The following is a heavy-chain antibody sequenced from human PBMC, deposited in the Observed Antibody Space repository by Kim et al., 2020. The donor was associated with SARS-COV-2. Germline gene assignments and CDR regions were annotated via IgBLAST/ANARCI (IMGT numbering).Heavy chain of an antibody. D-gene: IGHD6-19*01. CDR1: GFTFSSYA. CDR2: ISSNGGST. V-gene: IGHV3-64D*06. J-gene: IGHJ4*02. CDR3: LPPPIAVAGTHQGY. Sequence: GGSLRLSCSASGFTFSSYAMHWVRQAPGKGLEYVSAISSNGGSTYYADSVKGRFTISRDNSKNTLYLQMSSLRAEDTAVYYCLPPPIAVAGTHQGYWGQGTLVTVSS.